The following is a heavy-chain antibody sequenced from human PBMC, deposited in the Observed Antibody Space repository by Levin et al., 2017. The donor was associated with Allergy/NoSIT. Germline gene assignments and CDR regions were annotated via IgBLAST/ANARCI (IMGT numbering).Heavy chain of an antibody. Sequence: GASVKVSCKASGGTFSSYTISWVRQAPGQGLEWMGRIIPILGIANYAQKFQGRVTITADKSTSTAYMELSSLRSEDTAVYYCARITGVRWFDPWGQGTLVTVSS. CDR3: ARITGVRWFDP. CDR1: GGTFSSYT. CDR2: IIPILGIA. V-gene: IGHV1-69*02. D-gene: IGHD7-27*01. J-gene: IGHJ5*02.